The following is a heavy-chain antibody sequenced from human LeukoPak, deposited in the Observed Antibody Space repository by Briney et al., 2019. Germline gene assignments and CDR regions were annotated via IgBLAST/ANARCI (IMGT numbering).Heavy chain of an antibody. CDR3: ASKRVLRYFDWSPRLDY. J-gene: IGHJ4*02. CDR2: IYYSGST. D-gene: IGHD3-9*01. V-gene: IGHV4-39*01. Sequence: PSETLSLTCTVSGGSVSSSGYYWGWIRQPPGKGLEWIGSIYYSGSTYYNPSLKSRVSISVDTSKNQFSLNLTSVTAADTAVYYCASKRVLRYFDWSPRLDYWGQGTLVTVSS. CDR1: GGSVSSSGYY.